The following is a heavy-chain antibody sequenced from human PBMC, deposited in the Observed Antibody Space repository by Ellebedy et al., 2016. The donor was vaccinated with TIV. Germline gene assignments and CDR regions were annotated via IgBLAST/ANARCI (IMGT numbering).Heavy chain of an antibody. V-gene: IGHV3-11*04. CDR1: GFTFSDYY. D-gene: IGHD3-22*01. J-gene: IGHJ4*02. Sequence: GESLKISCAASGFTFSDYYMSWIRQAPGKGLEWVSYISSSGSTIYYADSVKGRFTISRDNAKNSLYLQMNSLRAEDTAVYYCAITVYYYDSSGYDYWGQGTLVTVSS. CDR3: AITVYYYDSSGYDY. CDR2: ISSSGSTI.